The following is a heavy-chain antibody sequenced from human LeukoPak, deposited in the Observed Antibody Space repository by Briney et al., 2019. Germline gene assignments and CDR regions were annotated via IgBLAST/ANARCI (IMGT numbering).Heavy chain of an antibody. V-gene: IGHV4-4*02. D-gene: IGHD3-16*01. CDR1: GGSISSTNW. J-gene: IGHJ4*02. CDR2: IYHSGST. CDR3: ATRPPGKSYLPYFDY. Sequence: SETLSLTCAVSGGSISSTNWWSWVRQPPGKGLEWIGEIYHSGSTNYNPSLRSRVTISEDTSKNQFSLKLSSVTAADTAVYYCATRPPGKSYLPYFDYWGQGTLVAVSS.